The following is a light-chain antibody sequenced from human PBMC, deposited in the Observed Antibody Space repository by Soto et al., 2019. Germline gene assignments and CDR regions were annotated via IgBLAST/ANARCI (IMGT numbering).Light chain of an antibody. CDR2: EFS. CDR1: SSDVGGYNY. CDR3: SSFAGNNNLV. Sequence: QSVLTQPPSASGSPGQSVTISCTGTSSDVGGYNYVSWYQQHPGKAPKLMISEFSKRPSGVPDRFSGSKSGNTASLTVSGIQAEDEADYYCSSFAGNNNLVFGGGTKLTVL. J-gene: IGLJ2*01. V-gene: IGLV2-8*01.